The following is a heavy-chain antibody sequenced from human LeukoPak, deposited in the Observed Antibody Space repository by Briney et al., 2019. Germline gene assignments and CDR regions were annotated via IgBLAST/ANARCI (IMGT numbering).Heavy chain of an antibody. D-gene: IGHD5-18*01. Sequence: ASVKVSCKASGYTFTSYGISWVRQAPGQGLEWMGWISAYNGNTNYAQRLQGRVTMTTDTSTSTAYMELSSLRSEDTAVYYCARGGAYSYGPRDYYYYYYMDVWGKGTTVTVSS. J-gene: IGHJ6*03. CDR3: ARGGAYSYGPRDYYYYYYMDV. CDR2: ISAYNGNT. V-gene: IGHV1-18*01. CDR1: GYTFTSYG.